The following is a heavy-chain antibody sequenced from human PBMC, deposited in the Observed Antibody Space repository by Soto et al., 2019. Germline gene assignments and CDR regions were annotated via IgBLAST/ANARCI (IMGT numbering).Heavy chain of an antibody. CDR2: IYYSGST. Sequence: SETLSLACTVSGGSISSYYWSWIRQPPGKGLEWIGYIYYSGSTNYNPSLKSRVTISVDTSKNQFSLKLSSVTAADTAVYYCARGGNYDFWSGVTQNYYYGMDVWGQGTTVTVSS. D-gene: IGHD3-3*01. J-gene: IGHJ6*02. CDR3: ARGGNYDFWSGVTQNYYYGMDV. V-gene: IGHV4-59*01. CDR1: GGSISSYY.